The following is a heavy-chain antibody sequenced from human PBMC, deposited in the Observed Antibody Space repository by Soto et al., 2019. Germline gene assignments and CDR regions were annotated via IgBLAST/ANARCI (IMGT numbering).Heavy chain of an antibody. CDR3: AKTTKNRFVLWFGEVADSFDV. V-gene: IGHV1-46*04. J-gene: IGHJ3*01. CDR1: GYGFSYHY. Sequence: QVQLVQSGAVVEKPGASVKVSCQASGYGFSYHYIYWVRQAPGLGLEWMGGVNPNNGKTAYAQKLQGRVTMTSDRSTSTVYMELNSLRSDDTAVYYCAKTTKNRFVLWFGEVADSFDVWGQGTMITVSS. D-gene: IGHD3-10*01. CDR2: VNPNNGKT.